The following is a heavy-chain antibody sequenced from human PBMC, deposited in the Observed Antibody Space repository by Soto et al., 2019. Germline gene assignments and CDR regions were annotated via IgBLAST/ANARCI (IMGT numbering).Heavy chain of an antibody. J-gene: IGHJ4*02. V-gene: IGHV3-23*01. D-gene: IGHD3-22*01. CDR2: ISGSGGST. CDR1: GFTFSSYA. Sequence: GGSLRLSCAASGFTFSSYAMSWVRQAPGKGLEWVSAISGSGGSTYYADSVKGRFTISRDNSKNTLYLQMNSLRAKDTAVYYCAKLQFTYYYDSSGYHSSNVHDYWGQGTLVTVSS. CDR3: AKLQFTYYYDSSGYHSSNVHDY.